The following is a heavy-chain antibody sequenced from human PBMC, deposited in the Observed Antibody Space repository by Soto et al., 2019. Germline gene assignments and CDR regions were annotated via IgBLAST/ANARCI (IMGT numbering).Heavy chain of an antibody. CDR3: ARAEGDVIDY. CDR1: GGSISSYY. J-gene: IGHJ4*02. Sequence: QVRLQESGPGLVKPSETLSLTCTVSGGSISSYYWSWIRQPPGKGLEWIGYIYYSGSTNYNPSLKSRVTISVDTSKNQFSLKLSSVTAADTAVYYCARAEGDVIDYWGQGTLVTVSS. V-gene: IGHV4-59*01. CDR2: IYYSGST.